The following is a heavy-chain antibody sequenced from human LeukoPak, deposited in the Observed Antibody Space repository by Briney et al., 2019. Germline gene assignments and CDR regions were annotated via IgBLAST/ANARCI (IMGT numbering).Heavy chain of an antibody. Sequence: PGGSLRLSCAASGFTFDDYGMSWVRQAPGKGLEWVSGINWNGGSTGYADSVKGRFTISRDNAKNSLYLQMNSLRTEDTALYYCAKDLRWLKLCYWGEGTLVPVSS. CDR1: GFTFDDYG. J-gene: IGHJ4*02. CDR2: INWNGGST. V-gene: IGHV3-20*04. CDR3: AKDLRWLKLCY. D-gene: IGHD5-24*01.